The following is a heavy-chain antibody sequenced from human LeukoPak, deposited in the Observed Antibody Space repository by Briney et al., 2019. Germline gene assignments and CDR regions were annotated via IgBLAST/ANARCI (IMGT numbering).Heavy chain of an antibody. J-gene: IGHJ1*01. D-gene: IGHD3-22*01. CDR2: IYYSGRT. CDR3: ARRRYYDGSGYLE. V-gene: IGHV4-39*01. Sequence: SETLSLTCSVSGDFVSRSDSYWDWIRQPPGKGLEWIGTIYYSGRTYYSPSLKSRVTMSVDPSNNQFSLNLRSVTAADTALYYCARRRYYDGSGYLEWGQGTLLSVSS. CDR1: GDFVSRSDSY.